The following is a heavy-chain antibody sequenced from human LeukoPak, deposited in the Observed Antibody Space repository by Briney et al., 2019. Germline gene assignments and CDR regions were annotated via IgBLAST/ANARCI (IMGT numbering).Heavy chain of an antibody. V-gene: IGHV4-34*01. CDR3: ARGLRTLIAARPSAFDI. Sequence: KPSETLSLTCAVYGGSFSGYYWSWIRQPPGKGLEWFGEINHSGSTNDHPSLKSRVTISVDTSKNQFSLKLSSVTAADKAIYYCARGLRTLIAARPSAFDIWGQGTMVTVSS. J-gene: IGHJ3*02. CDR1: GGSFSGYY. CDR2: INHSGST. D-gene: IGHD6-6*01.